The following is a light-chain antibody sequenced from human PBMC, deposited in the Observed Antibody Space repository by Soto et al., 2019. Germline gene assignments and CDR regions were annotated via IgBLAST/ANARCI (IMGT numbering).Light chain of an antibody. CDR1: QTVSNNH. V-gene: IGKV3-20*01. J-gene: IGKJ3*01. Sequence: EIVWTQAPGTLSLSLGERATLSCRASQTVSNNHLAWYRQKPGQTPRLLIYGASSRATGIPDRFSGSGFGTDFTLTISRLEPEDVAVYYCHQYGRSPQTFGPGTKVDFK. CDR2: GAS. CDR3: HQYGRSPQT.